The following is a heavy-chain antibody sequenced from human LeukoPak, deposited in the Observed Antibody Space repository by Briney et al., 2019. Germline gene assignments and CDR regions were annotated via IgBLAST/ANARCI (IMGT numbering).Heavy chain of an antibody. V-gene: IGHV3-23*01. J-gene: IGHJ4*02. Sequence: GGSLRLSCAASGFTFSSYAMSWVRQAPGKGLEWVSAISGSGGSTYYGDSVKGRFTISRDNSKHTLYLQMNSLRAEDTAVYYCAKDIYGSGSYDFDYWGQGTLVTVSS. CDR1: GFTFSSYA. CDR3: AKDIYGSGSYDFDY. CDR2: ISGSGGST. D-gene: IGHD3-10*01.